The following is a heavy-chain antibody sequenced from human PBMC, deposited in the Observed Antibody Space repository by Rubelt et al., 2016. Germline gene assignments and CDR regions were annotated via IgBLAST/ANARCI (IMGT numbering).Heavy chain of an antibody. CDR3: AKDDGYSYGFGGNGAFDV. J-gene: IGHJ3*01. Sequence: QVQLVQSGAEVKKPGASVKVSCKASGYTFTSYDINWVRQATGQGLEWMGWMNPNSGNAGYAQKFQGRVTMTRNTSINTTYMELSSLGSEDTAEYYCAKDDGYSYGFGGNGAFDVWGQGAVVTVSA. V-gene: IGHV1-8*01. CDR1: GYTFTSYD. CDR2: MNPNSGNA. D-gene: IGHD5-12*01.